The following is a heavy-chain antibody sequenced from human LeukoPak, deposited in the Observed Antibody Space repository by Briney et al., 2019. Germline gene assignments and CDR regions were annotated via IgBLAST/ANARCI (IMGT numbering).Heavy chain of an antibody. CDR3: AKAAGLSNYRFYYYYYGMDV. CDR2: ISYDGSNK. CDR1: GFTLSSYG. Sequence: PGGSLRLSCAASGFTLSSYGMHWVRQAPGKGLEWVAVISYDGSNKYYADSVKGRFTISRDNSKNTLYLQMNSLRAEDTAVYYCAKAAGLSNYRFYYYYYGMDVWGQGTTVTVSS. D-gene: IGHD4-11*01. V-gene: IGHV3-30*18. J-gene: IGHJ6*02.